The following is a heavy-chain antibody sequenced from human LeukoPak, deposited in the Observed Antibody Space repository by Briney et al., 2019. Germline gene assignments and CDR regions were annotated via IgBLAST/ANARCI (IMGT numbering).Heavy chain of an antibody. J-gene: IGHJ4*02. Sequence: GGSLRLSCAASGFIFSSYAMHWVRQAPGKGLEWVAVISYDGSNKYYADSVKGRFTISRDNSRNTLYLQMNSLRAEDTAVYYCARDSARRDGYNFDYWGQGTLVTVSS. CDR2: ISYDGSNK. V-gene: IGHV3-30*04. CDR1: GFIFSSYA. D-gene: IGHD5-24*01. CDR3: ARDSARRDGYNFDY.